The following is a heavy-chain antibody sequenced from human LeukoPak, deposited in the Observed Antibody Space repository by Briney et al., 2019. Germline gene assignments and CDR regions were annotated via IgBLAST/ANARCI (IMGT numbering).Heavy chain of an antibody. CDR3: AKFWHSDC. Sequence: ASVKVSCKASGYTFTGYYLHWVRQAPGQGLVWMGWIDPNSGTTVYAQKFQGRVTLTRDTSISTVYMHMSGLTLDDTAIYYCAKFWHSDCWGQGTLVTVSS. CDR2: IDPNSGTT. V-gene: IGHV1-2*02. CDR1: GYTFTGYY. J-gene: IGHJ4*02.